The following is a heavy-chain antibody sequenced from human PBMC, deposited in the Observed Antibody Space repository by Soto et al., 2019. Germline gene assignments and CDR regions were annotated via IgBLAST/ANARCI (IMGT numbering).Heavy chain of an antibody. CDR1: GGSVSSYW. J-gene: IGHJ4*02. D-gene: IGHD3-10*01. CDR2: IYYTGST. CDR3: ARGPRASDYYFDY. Sequence: PSETLSLTCSVSGGSVSSYWWSWIRQPPGKGLEWIGYIYYTGSTNYSPSLKGRVTISLDASKSQFSLKLTSVTAADTAVYYCARGPRASDYYFDYWSPGTLVTVSS. V-gene: IGHV4-59*02.